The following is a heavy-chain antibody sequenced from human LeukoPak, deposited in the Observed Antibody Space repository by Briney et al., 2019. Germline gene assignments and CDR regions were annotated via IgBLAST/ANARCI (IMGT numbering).Heavy chain of an antibody. Sequence: GGSLRLSCAASGFTFSSYAMSWVRQAPGKGLEWLSAISGSGGSTYYADSVKGRFTISRDNSKNTLYLQMNSLRAEDTAVYYCAKTSGSYYSSVGYYFDYWGQGTLVTVSS. CDR3: AKTSGSYYSSVGYYFDY. CDR2: ISGSGGST. J-gene: IGHJ4*02. V-gene: IGHV3-23*01. D-gene: IGHD3-10*01. CDR1: GFTFSSYA.